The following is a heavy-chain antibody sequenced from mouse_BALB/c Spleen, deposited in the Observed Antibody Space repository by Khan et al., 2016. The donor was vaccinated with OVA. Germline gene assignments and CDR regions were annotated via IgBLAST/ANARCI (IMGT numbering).Heavy chain of an antibody. Sequence: QVQLQQSGAGLVKPGASVRLSCKASGYTFTDYIIHWVKQRSGQGLEWIGWFYPGTSSMEYSEKFKDKATLTVDKSSTTVYMELSGLTSEDSAVYFCAREIYYGNYNFAMDYWGQGTSVTVSS. CDR3: AREIYYGNYNFAMDY. CDR1: GYTFTDYI. CDR2: FYPGTSSM. J-gene: IGHJ4*01. D-gene: IGHD2-1*01. V-gene: IGHV1-62-2*01.